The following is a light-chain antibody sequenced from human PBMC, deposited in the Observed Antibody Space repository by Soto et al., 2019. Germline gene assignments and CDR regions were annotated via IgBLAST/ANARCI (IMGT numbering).Light chain of an antibody. CDR1: QSVSSSY. Sequence: EIVLTQSPGTLSLSPGERATLSCRASQSVSSSYLVWYQQKPGQAPRLLIYDTSTRATGIPDRFSGSGSGTDFTLTISGLEPEDFAVYYCQQYGNSPLYTFGQGTKLEIK. CDR3: QQYGNSPLYT. J-gene: IGKJ2*01. V-gene: IGKV3-20*01. CDR2: DTS.